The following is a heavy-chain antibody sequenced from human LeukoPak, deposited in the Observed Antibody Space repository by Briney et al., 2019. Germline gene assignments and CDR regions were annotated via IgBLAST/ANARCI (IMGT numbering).Heavy chain of an antibody. CDR2: INQSGST. CDR1: GGSFSDYY. V-gene: IGHV4-34*01. D-gene: IGHD3-22*01. Sequence: SETLTLTCAVSGGSFSDYYWSWIRQSPGRGLEWIGEINQSGSTDYNPSLKSRGIISMDTSKTQFSLNLSSVTAADTAVYYCARDFDSSGYYPFYWGQGTPVTVSS. CDR3: ARDFDSSGYYPFY. J-gene: IGHJ4*02.